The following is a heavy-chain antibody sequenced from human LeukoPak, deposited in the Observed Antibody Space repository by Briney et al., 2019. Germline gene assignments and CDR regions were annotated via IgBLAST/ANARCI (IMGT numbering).Heavy chain of an antibody. J-gene: IGHJ6*03. CDR3: ARDGVTGYDGYYYYYMDV. CDR1: GYTLTELS. V-gene: IGHV1-24*01. Sequence: ASVKVSCKVSGYTLTELSMHWVRQAPGKGLEWMGGFDPEDGETIYAQKFQGRVTMTEDTSTDTAYMELSSLRSEDTAVYYCARDGVTGYDGYYYYYMDVWGKGTTVTVSS. D-gene: IGHD5-12*01. CDR2: FDPEDGET.